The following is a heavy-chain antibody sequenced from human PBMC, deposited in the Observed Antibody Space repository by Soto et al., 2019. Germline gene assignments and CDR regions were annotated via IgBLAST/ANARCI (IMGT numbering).Heavy chain of an antibody. V-gene: IGHV4-59*13. CDR2: IYYSGST. D-gene: IGHD2-2*02. CDR1: GGSISRYY. Sequence: SETLSLTWTVSGGSISRYYWSWIRQPPGKGLEWIGYIYYSGSTNYNPSLKSRVTISVDTSKNQFSLKLSSVTAADTAVYYCASVTRTCISTSCYRYYYGMDVWGQGTTVTAP. CDR3: ASVTRTCISTSCYRYYYGMDV. J-gene: IGHJ6*02.